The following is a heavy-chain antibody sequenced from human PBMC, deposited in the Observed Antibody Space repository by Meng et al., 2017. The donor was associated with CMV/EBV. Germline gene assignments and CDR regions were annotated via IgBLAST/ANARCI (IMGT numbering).Heavy chain of an antibody. D-gene: IGHD2-2*01. CDR2: IKQDGSEK. V-gene: IGHV3-7*01. Sequence: GESLKISCAASGFTFSSYWMSWVRQAPGKGLEWVANIKQDGSEKYYVDSVKGRFTISRDNAKNSLYLQMNSLRAEDTAVYYCAREDRPLVHCSSTSRRTNYYYYGMDVWGQGTTVTVSS. CDR1: GFTFSSYW. J-gene: IGHJ6*02. CDR3: AREDRPLVHCSSTSRRTNYYYYGMDV.